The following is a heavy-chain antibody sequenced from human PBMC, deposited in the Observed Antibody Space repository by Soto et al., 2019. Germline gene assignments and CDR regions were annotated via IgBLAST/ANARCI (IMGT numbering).Heavy chain of an antibody. V-gene: IGHV4-39*01. Sequence: SLTCGVTGASISRGGFHWGWIRQPPGQGLEWIGSLYSGSTYYNPSLKSRVTISADTSKNEFSLRLTSVTAADTAVYYCARRGSGPTFDYWGQGTLVTVYS. J-gene: IGHJ4*02. D-gene: IGHD3-10*01. CDR3: ARRGSGPTFDY. CDR1: GASISRGGFH. CDR2: LYSGST.